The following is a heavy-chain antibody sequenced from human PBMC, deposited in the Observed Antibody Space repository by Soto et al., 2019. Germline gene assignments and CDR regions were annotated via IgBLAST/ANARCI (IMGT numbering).Heavy chain of an antibody. Sequence: QVQLQESGPGLVKPSETLSLTCTVSGGSISSYYWSWIRQPPGKGLEWIGYIYYSGSTNYNPSLKMRVTISVDTSKNRFSLKLSSVTAADTAVYFCARRYGSAFDFWGQGTMVTVSS. D-gene: IGHD3-10*01. J-gene: IGHJ3*01. V-gene: IGHV4-59*01. CDR3: ARRYGSAFDF. CDR2: IYYSGST. CDR1: GGSISSYY.